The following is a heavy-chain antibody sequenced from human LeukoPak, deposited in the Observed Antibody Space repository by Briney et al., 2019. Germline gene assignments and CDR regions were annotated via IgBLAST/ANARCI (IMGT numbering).Heavy chain of an antibody. CDR2: ISDTGGSS. CDR1: GFTFSSYA. Sequence: QTGGSLRLSCAASGFTFSSYAMNWVRQAPGKGLEWVSAISDTGGSSYYGDSVKGRFTISRDSSDNTLHLQMNSLRGEDTAVYYCAKSSRPNSSGWSREFDYWGQGTLVTVSS. CDR3: AKSSRPNSSGWSREFDY. D-gene: IGHD6-19*01. V-gene: IGHV3-23*01. J-gene: IGHJ4*02.